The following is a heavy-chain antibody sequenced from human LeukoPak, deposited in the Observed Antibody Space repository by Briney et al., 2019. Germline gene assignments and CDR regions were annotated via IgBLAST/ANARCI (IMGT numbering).Heavy chain of an antibody. CDR2: ISANSGTV. D-gene: IGHD3-3*01. V-gene: IGHV3-48*01. CDR3: ATTPRGFWSGYYYFDY. J-gene: IGHJ4*02. CDR1: GFTFSTYN. Sequence: PGGSLRLSCAASGFTFSTYNMNWVRQAPGKGLEWVSYISANSGTVYYAHSVRGRFTISRDNAKNSLYLQMNSLRAEDTAVYHCATTPRGFWSGYYYFDYWGQGTLVTVSS.